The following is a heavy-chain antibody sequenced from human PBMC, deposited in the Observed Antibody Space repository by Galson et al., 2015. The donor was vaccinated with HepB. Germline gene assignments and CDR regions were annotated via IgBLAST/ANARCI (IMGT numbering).Heavy chain of an antibody. V-gene: IGHV3-23*01. D-gene: IGHD3-22*01. CDR2: VSGSGVTT. Sequence: SLRLSCAASGFSFSTYAMTWVRQAPGKGLEWGSVVSGSGVTTYYADSVKGRFTISRDNSNNTLYLQMDSLRAEDSAAYYCAKGGHTTMILLFTPGLDYWGQGSLVTVAS. CDR1: GFSFSTYA. CDR3: AKGGHTTMILLFTPGLDY. J-gene: IGHJ4*02.